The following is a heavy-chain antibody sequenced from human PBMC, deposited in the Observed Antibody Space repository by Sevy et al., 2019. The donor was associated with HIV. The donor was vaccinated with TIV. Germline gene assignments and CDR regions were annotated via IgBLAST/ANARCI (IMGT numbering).Heavy chain of an antibody. CDR1: GFTFSSYS. D-gene: IGHD3-22*01. J-gene: IGHJ4*02. V-gene: IGHV3-21*01. CDR3: AREYDSSGYYYGDYFDY. Sequence: GGSLRLSCAASGFTFSSYSMNWVRQAPGKGLEWVSSISSSSSYIYYADSVKGRFTISRDNAKNSLYLQMNSLRAEDTAVYYCAREYDSSGYYYGDYFDYWGQGTLVTVSS. CDR2: ISSSSSYI.